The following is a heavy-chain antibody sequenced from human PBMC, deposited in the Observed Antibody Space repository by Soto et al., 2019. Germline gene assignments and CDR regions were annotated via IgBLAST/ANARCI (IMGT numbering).Heavy chain of an antibody. V-gene: IGHV1-69*01. CDR3: ARGYQENYFYAMDV. CDR1: GGRLNIYA. D-gene: IGHD2-2*01. J-gene: IGHJ6*02. Sequence: CEACGGRLNIYAISWARQATGQGLEWMGGIIPMFGIGNYAEKFLGRVTITADESTSTSHMELSSLRSEDTAVYFCARGYQENYFYAMDVWGQGTTVTVSS. CDR2: IIPMFGIG.